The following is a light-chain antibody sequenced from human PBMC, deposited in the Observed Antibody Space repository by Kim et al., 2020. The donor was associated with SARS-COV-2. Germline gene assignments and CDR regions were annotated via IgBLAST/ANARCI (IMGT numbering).Light chain of an antibody. CDR3: QQYNNWTRT. CDR2: DAS. J-gene: IGKJ1*01. CDR1: QSVSSN. V-gene: IGKV3-15*01. Sequence: EIVMTQSPATLSVSPGERATLSCRASQSVSSNLGWYQQRPGQAPRLLIYDASTRATGIPARFSGSGSGTEFTLTISSLQSEDFAVYYCQQYNNWTRTFGQGTKVDIK.